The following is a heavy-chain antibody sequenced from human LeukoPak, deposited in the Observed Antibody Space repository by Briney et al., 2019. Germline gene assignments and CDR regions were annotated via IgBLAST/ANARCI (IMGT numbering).Heavy chain of an antibody. J-gene: IGHJ4*02. D-gene: IGHD1-26*01. V-gene: IGHV4-59*01. CDR3: ARDVGPDY. CDR1: GVSITNYY. Sequence: SETLSLTCTVSGVSITNYYWSWIRQPPGKGLEWIGYIYYSGSTNYNPSLKSRVTISVDTSKNQLSLKQRSMTAADTAVYYCARDVGPDYWGQGTLVTVSS. CDR2: IYYSGST.